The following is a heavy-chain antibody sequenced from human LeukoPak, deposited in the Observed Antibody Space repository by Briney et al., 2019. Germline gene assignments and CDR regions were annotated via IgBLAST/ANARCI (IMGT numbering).Heavy chain of an antibody. CDR3: ARDGPVATINC. V-gene: IGHV3-7*01. D-gene: IGHD5-12*01. CDR1: GFIFSSYW. CDR2: IELDGSKR. J-gene: IGHJ4*02. Sequence: GGSLRLSCAASGFIFSSYWMGWVRQAPGKGLGWVATIELDGSKRSYVDSVKGRFTISRDNAKNSLYLQTNSLRAEDTAVYYCARDGPVATINCWGQGTLVTVSS.